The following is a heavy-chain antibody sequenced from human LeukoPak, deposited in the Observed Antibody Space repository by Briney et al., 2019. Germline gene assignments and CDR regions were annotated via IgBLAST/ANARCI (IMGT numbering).Heavy chain of an antibody. Sequence: SETLSLTCTVSRASISIYSWSWIRQPPGQGLEWLGYMYYSGSPNYNPSLKNRVTMSVDTCRNQFSLRVNSVTAADTAVYYCAKPNRYCDTASCYEAFDIWGQGTMVTVSS. J-gene: IGHJ3*02. CDR2: MYYSGSP. CDR3: AKPNRYCDTASCYEAFDI. V-gene: IGHV4-59*03. D-gene: IGHD2-2*01. CDR1: RASISIYS.